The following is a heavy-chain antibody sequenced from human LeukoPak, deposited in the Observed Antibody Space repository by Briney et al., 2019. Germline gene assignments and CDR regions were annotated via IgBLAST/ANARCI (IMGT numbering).Heavy chain of an antibody. V-gene: IGHV4-59*12. CDR2: ISYGGST. CDR1: GYSISSNY. J-gene: IGHJ3*02. CDR3: ARRIFLGQNYDVFDM. D-gene: IGHD3-3*01. Sequence: SETLTLTCSVSGYSISSNYLSWIRQVPGKGLEWIGYISYGGSTNYNPSLKSRVTISADTSKNQFSLRLTSVTAADPAVYYCARRIFLGQNYDVFDMWGQGTMVTVSS.